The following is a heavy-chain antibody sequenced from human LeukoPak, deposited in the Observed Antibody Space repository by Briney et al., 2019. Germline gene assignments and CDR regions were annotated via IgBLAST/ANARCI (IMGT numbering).Heavy chain of an antibody. CDR2: IYYSGST. J-gene: IGHJ2*01. V-gene: IGHV4-31*03. CDR3: ARLKLGAYFDL. Sequence: SETLSLTCTVSGGSICSGGYYWRWIRQHPGKGLEWIGYIYYSGSTYYNPSRKSRVTISVDTSKNQFSLKLSSVTAADTAVYYCARLKLGAYFDLWGRGTLVTVSS. D-gene: IGHD1-26*01. CDR1: GGSICSGGYY.